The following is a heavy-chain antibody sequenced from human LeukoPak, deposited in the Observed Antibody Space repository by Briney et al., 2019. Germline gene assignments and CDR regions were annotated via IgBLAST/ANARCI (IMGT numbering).Heavy chain of an antibody. J-gene: IGHJ4*02. Sequence: GASVKVSCKASGGTFSSYAISWVRQAPGQGLEWMGGIIPIFGTAIYAQKFQGRVTITADESTSTAYMELSSLRSEDTAVYYCARENIRDLGVFDYWGQGTLVTVSS. CDR3: ARENIRDLGVFDY. CDR2: IIPIFGTA. V-gene: IGHV1-69*13. D-gene: IGHD3-16*01. CDR1: GGTFSSYA.